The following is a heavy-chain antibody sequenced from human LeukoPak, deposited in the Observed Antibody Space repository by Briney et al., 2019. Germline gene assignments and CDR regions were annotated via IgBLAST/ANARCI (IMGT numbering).Heavy chain of an antibody. CDR1: GFTFSSYA. CDR2: ISGSGGST. J-gene: IGHJ3*02. Sequence: GGSLRLSCAASGFTFSSYAMSWVRQAPGKGLEWVSAISGSGGSTYYADSVKGRLTISRDNSKNTLYLQMNSLRAEDTAVYYCANEYSSSPGLFDIWGQGTMVTVSS. D-gene: IGHD6-6*01. V-gene: IGHV3-23*01. CDR3: ANEYSSSPGLFDI.